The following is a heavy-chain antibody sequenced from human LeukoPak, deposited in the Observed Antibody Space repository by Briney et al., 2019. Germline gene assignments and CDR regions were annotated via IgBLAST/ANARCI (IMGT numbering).Heavy chain of an antibody. Sequence: VASVKVSCKASGATFISYAISWVRQAPGQGLEWMGGIIPIFGTANYAQKFQGRVTITTDESTSTAYMELSRLRSDDTAVYYCAREVITGTTVDFDYWGQGTLVTVSS. V-gene: IGHV1-69*05. J-gene: IGHJ4*02. CDR1: GATFISYA. CDR2: IIPIFGTA. CDR3: AREVITGTTVDFDY. D-gene: IGHD1-7*01.